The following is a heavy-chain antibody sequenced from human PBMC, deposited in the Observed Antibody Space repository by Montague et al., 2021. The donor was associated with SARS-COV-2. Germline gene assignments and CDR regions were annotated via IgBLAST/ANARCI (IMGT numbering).Heavy chain of an antibody. J-gene: IGHJ5*02. CDR1: AGSISSHY. CDR3: AREQDWASHFDL. Sequence: SETLSLTCTVSAGSISSHYWSWIRQPPGKALEWIGYVYYTGSTKYNPSLKSRVTMSVDTPKNRFSLSLRSLTAADTAVYYCAREQDWASHFDLWGQGILVTVSS. D-gene: IGHD3/OR15-3a*01. CDR2: VYYTGST. V-gene: IGHV4-59*11.